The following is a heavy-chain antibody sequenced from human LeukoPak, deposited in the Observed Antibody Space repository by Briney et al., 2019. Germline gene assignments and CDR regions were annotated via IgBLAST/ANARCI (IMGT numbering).Heavy chain of an antibody. Sequence: SVKVSCKASGYTFTSYGISWVRQAPGQGLEWMGGIIPIFGTANYAQKFQGRVTITADESTSTAYMELSSLRSEDTAVYYCARAISSLYYYVSWGQGTLVTVSS. CDR1: GYTFTSYG. CDR3: ARAISSLYYYVS. J-gene: IGHJ4*02. V-gene: IGHV1-69*13. CDR2: IIPIFGTA. D-gene: IGHD3-10*02.